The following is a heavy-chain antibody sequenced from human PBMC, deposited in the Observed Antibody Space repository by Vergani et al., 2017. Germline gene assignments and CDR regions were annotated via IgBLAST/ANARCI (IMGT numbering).Heavy chain of an antibody. V-gene: IGHV3-30*01. Sequence: QVQLVESGGGVVQPGRSLRLSCAASGFTFSSYAMHWVRQAPGKGLEWVAVISYDGSNKYYADSVKGRFTISRDNSKNTLYLQMNSLRAEDTAVYYCASDCSSTSCYPSLYYYYYXMDVWGKGTTVPSP. D-gene: IGHD2-2*01. J-gene: IGHJ6*03. CDR2: ISYDGSNK. CDR3: ASDCSSTSCYPSLYYYYYXMDV. CDR1: GFTFSSYA.